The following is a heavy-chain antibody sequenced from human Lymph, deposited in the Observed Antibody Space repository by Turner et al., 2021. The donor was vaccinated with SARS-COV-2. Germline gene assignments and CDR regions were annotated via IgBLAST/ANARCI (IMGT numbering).Heavy chain of an antibody. CDR2: ISVSGSSA. Sequence: EVQLLEFGGGLVQPGGSLRLSWAASGFPFSSYAMSWVRQAPGKGLEWVSSISVSGSSAYYADSVKGRFNISRDNSKNTLYLQMNSLRAEDTAVYYCAKRKYQLLAGDFDYWGQGTLVTVSS. J-gene: IGHJ4*02. V-gene: IGHV3-23*01. CDR3: AKRKYQLLAGDFDY. CDR1: GFPFSSYA. D-gene: IGHD2-2*01.